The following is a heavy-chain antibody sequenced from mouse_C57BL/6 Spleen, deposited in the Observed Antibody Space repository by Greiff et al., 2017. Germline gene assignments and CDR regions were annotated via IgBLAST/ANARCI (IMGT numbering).Heavy chain of an antibody. CDR2: IYPGGGYT. J-gene: IGHJ2*01. Sequence: VQLQQSGAELVRPGTSVKMSCKASGYTFTNYWIGWAKQRPGHGLEWLGDIYPGGGYTNYNEKFKGKATLTADKSSSTAYMQFSSLTSEDSAIYYCARDYGSSYDYWGQGTTLTVSS. D-gene: IGHD1-1*01. CDR1: GYTFTNYW. CDR3: ARDYGSSYDY. V-gene: IGHV1-63*01.